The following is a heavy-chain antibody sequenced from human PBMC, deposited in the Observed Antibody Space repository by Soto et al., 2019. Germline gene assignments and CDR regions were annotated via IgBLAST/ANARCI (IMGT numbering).Heavy chain of an antibody. V-gene: IGHV3-21*01. D-gene: IGHD6-6*01. CDR1: GFTFSSCN. J-gene: IGHJ6*02. CDR3: ARGKCSSSLGFYYYGMDV. Sequence: EVQLVESGGGLVKPGGSLRLSCAASGFTFSSCNMNWVRQAPGKGLEWVSSISSSSSYIYYADSVKGRFTISRDNAENSRYLQMNSLRAEDTAVYYCARGKCSSSLGFYYYGMDVWGQGTTVTVSS. CDR2: ISSSSSYI.